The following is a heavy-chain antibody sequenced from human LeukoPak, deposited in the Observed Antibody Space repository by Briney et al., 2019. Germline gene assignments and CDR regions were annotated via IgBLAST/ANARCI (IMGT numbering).Heavy chain of an antibody. CDR3: ARAPGIAAVKFDY. D-gene: IGHD6-13*01. V-gene: IGHV3-9*01. CDR2: IGWNSGSI. J-gene: IGHJ4*02. Sequence: GRSLRLSCAASGFTFDDYAMHWVRQAPGKGLEWVSGIGWNSGSIGYADSVKGRFTISRDNAKNSLYLQMNSLRAEDTALYYCARAPGIAAVKFDYWGQGTLVTVSS. CDR1: GFTFDDYA.